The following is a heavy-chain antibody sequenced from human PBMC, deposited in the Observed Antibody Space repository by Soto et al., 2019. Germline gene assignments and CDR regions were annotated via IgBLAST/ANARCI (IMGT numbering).Heavy chain of an antibody. V-gene: IGHV1-69*01. J-gene: IGHJ6*02. CDR1: GGTFSSHA. CDR3: ARGDGGESCGWPIYHYDGMDV. Sequence: QVQLVQSGAEVKKPGSSVKVSCRASGGTFSSHALSWVRQAPGQGLEWMGGIIPILGATNYAQEFRGRVTITGDESTSTAYMELSSLRCEDTAVYYCARGDGGESCGWPIYHYDGMDVWGQGTIVTVSS. D-gene: IGHD6-19*01. CDR2: IIPILGAT.